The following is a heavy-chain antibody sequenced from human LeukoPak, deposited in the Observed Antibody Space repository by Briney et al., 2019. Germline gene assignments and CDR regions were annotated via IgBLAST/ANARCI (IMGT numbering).Heavy chain of an antibody. CDR3: ARWGSIAVARFDY. D-gene: IGHD6-6*01. J-gene: IGHJ4*02. Sequence: KPSETLSLTCTVSGGSISNYYWGWIRQPPGKGLEWIGYIYYTGSTNYNPSLTSRVNMSVDTSKNQFSLNLTSVTAADTAVYYCARWGSIAVARFDYWGQGTLVTVSS. CDR2: IYYTGST. V-gene: IGHV4-59*01. CDR1: GGSISNYY.